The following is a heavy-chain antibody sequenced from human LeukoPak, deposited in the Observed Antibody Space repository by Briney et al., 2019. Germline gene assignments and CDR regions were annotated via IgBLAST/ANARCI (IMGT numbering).Heavy chain of an antibody. Sequence: GGSLRLSCAASGFTFSSYWMSWVRQAPGKGLEGVANIKQDGSEKYYVDSVKGRFTISRDNAKNSLYLQMNSLRAEDTAVYYCARRYSYGWRDYFDYWGQGTLVTVSS. CDR3: ARRYSYGWRDYFDY. J-gene: IGHJ4*02. V-gene: IGHV3-7*01. D-gene: IGHD5-18*01. CDR2: IKQDGSEK. CDR1: GFTFSSYW.